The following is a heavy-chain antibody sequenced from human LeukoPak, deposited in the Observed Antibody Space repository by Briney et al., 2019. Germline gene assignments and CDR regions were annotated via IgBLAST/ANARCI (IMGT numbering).Heavy chain of an antibody. V-gene: IGHV4-34*01. Sequence: SETLSLTCAVYGGSFSGYYWSWIRQPPGKGLEWIGEINHSGSTNYNPSLKSRVTISVDTSKNQFSLKLSSVTAADTAVYYCAGGVKRWLQLRLFDYWGQGTLVTVSS. D-gene: IGHD5-24*01. CDR1: GGSFSGYY. J-gene: IGHJ4*02. CDR2: INHSGST. CDR3: AGGVKRWLQLRLFDY.